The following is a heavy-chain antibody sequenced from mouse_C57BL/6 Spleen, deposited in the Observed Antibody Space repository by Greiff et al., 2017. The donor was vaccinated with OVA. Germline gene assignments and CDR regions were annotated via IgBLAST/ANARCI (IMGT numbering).Heavy chain of an antibody. D-gene: IGHD1-1*01. J-gene: IGHJ1*03. Sequence: QVQLQQPGAELVMPGASVKLSCKASGYTFTSYWMHWVKQRPGQGLEWIGEIDPSDSYTNYNQKFKGKSTLSVDKSSSTAYMQLSSLTSEDSAVYYCARSYGSSYIYWYFDVWGTGTTVTVSS. V-gene: IGHV1-69*01. CDR2: IDPSDSYT. CDR1: GYTFTSYW. CDR3: ARSYGSSYIYWYFDV.